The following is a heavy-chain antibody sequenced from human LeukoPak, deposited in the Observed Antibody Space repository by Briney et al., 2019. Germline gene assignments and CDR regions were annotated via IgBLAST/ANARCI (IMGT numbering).Heavy chain of an antibody. J-gene: IGHJ4*02. V-gene: IGHV3-9*03. CDR3: AKDIYYDSSGYLDY. Sequence: GGSLRLSCEASGFTFNNYAMHWVRQAPGKGLEWVSGISWNSGSIGYADSVKGRFTISRDNAKNSLYLQMNSLRAEDMALYYCAKDIYYDSSGYLDYWGQGTLVTVSS. D-gene: IGHD3-22*01. CDR2: ISWNSGSI. CDR1: GFTFNNYA.